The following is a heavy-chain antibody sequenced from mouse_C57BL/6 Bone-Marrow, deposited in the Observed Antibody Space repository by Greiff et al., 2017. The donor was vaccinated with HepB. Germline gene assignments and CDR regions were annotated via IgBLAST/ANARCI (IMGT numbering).Heavy chain of an antibody. J-gene: IGHJ2*01. D-gene: IGHD4-1*01. CDR2: ISYDGSN. V-gene: IGHV3-6*01. CDR1: GYSITSGYY. CDR3: ARANWDGDY. Sequence: EVKLMESGPGLVKPSQSLSLTCSVTGYSITSGYYWNWIRQFPGNKLEWMGYISYDGSNNYNPSLKNRISITRDTSKNQFFLKLNSVTTEDTATYYCARANWDGDYWGQGTTLTVSS.